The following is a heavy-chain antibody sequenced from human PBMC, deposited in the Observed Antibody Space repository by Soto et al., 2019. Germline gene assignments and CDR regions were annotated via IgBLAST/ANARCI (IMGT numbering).Heavy chain of an antibody. CDR2: INPSRGNT. V-gene: IGHV1-18*01. CDR3: ARVVRGDDAIDL. CDR1: GYTFTDSG. Sequence: QVHLEQSGGEVKKPGASVKVSCKASGYTFTDSGVTWVRQAPGRGLEWMGWINPSRGNTNYAQKVQGRITMTTDTSTSTAYMELISLRSDDTAIYYCARVVRGDDAIDLWGQGTLVSVSS. D-gene: IGHD3-10*01. J-gene: IGHJ3*01.